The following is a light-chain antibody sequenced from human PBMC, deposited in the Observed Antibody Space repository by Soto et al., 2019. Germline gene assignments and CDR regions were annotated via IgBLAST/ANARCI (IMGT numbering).Light chain of an antibody. Sequence: DIVMTQSPLSLPVTPGEPASISCRSSQSLLHSNGYNYLDWYLQKPGQSPQLLIYLGSNRASGVPDRFRGSGSGTDFTLKISRLEAEDGGVYYCIQPLQSWTFGQGTKVEI. J-gene: IGKJ1*01. V-gene: IGKV2-28*01. CDR2: LGS. CDR1: QSLLHSNGYNY. CDR3: IQPLQSWT.